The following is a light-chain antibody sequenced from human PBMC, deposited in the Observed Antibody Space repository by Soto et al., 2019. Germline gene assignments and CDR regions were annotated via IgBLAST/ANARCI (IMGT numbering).Light chain of an antibody. CDR2: DVS. J-gene: IGLJ1*01. V-gene: IGLV2-14*01. CDR3: SSYTSSSTLYV. Sequence: QLVLTQPASVSGSPGQSITISCTGTSSDVGGYNYVSWYQQHPGKAPKLMIYDVSNRPSGVSNRFSGSKSGNTASLTISGLQAEDGADYYCSSYTSSSTLYVFGTGTKVTVL. CDR1: SSDVGGYNY.